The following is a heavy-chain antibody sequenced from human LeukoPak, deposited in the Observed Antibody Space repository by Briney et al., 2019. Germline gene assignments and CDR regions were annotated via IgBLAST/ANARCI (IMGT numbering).Heavy chain of an antibody. CDR3: ARDQVDYGDYYYYYGMDV. Sequence: GRSLRLSCAASGFTFSSYAMHWVRQAPGKGLEWVAVISYEGSNKYYADSVKGRFTISRDNSKNTLYLQMNSLRAEDTAVYYCARDQVDYGDYYYYYGMDVWGQGTTVTVSS. J-gene: IGHJ6*02. D-gene: IGHD4-17*01. V-gene: IGHV3-30-3*01. CDR2: ISYEGSNK. CDR1: GFTFSSYA.